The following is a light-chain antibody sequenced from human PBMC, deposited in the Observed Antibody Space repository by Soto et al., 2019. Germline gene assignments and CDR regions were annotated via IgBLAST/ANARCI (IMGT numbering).Light chain of an antibody. J-gene: IGLJ1*01. CDR1: SSDVGGYKF. V-gene: IGLV2-14*01. Sequence: QSVLTQPASVSGSPGQSITISCTGTSSDVGGYKFVSWYQQHPGKAPKLMIYEVSNRPSWVSSRFSGSKSGNTASLTISGLQAEDEADYYCGSYTGSIYVFGPGTKLTVL. CDR3: GSYTGSIYV. CDR2: EVS.